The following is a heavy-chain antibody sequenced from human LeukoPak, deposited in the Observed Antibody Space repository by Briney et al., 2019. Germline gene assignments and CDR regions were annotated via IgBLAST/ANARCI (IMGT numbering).Heavy chain of an antibody. D-gene: IGHD6-19*01. Sequence: GGSLRLSCAASGFTFSSYAMSWVRQAPGKGLEWVSAISGRGGSTYYADSVKGRFTISRDNSKNTLYLQMNSLRAEDTAVYYCAKAGAVDGTFVIGRTRHAKYYFDYWGQGTLVTVSS. CDR1: GFTFSSYA. J-gene: IGHJ4*02. CDR2: ISGRGGST. V-gene: IGHV3-23*01. CDR3: AKAGAVDGTFVIGRTRHAKYYFDY.